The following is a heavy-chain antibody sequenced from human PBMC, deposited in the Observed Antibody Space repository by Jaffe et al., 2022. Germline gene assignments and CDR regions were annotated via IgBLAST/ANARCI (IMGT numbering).Heavy chain of an antibody. J-gene: IGHJ4*02. Sequence: QVQLQESGPGLVKPSQTLSLTCTVSGGSISSGSYYWSWIRQPAGKGLEWIGRIYTSGSTNYNPSLKSRVTISVDTSKNQFSLKLSSVTAADTAVYYCARVKASYGSGSYFDYWGQGTLVTVSS. CDR2: IYTSGST. CDR1: GGSISSGSYY. V-gene: IGHV4-61*02. CDR3: ARVKASYGSGSYFDY. D-gene: IGHD3-10*01.